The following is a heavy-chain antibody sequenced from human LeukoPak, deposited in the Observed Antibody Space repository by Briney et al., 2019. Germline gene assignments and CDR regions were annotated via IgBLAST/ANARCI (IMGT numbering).Heavy chain of an antibody. J-gene: IGHJ6*02. CDR1: GYTFTSYD. CDR2: MNPNSGNT. D-gene: IGHD7-27*01. V-gene: IGHV1-8*01. Sequence: ASVEVSCKASGYTFTSYDINWVRQATGQGLEWMGWMNPNSGNTGYAQKFQGRVTMTRNTSISTAYMELSSLRSEDTAVYYCARASGLGLGNWYYYYYGMDVWGQGTTVTVSS. CDR3: ARASGLGLGNWYYYYYGMDV.